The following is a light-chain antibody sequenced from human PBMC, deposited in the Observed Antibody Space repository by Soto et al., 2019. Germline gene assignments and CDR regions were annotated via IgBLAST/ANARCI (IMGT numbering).Light chain of an antibody. Sequence: EIVMTQSPATLSVSPGERATLSCRASQSVSSSLAWYQQKPGQAPRLLIYGASIRATGIPARFSGSGSGTEFTLTISSLQSEDFAVYYCQQYNKWPPWTFGQGTKLEIK. CDR1: QSVSSS. V-gene: IGKV3-15*01. J-gene: IGKJ2*01. CDR3: QQYNKWPPWT. CDR2: GAS.